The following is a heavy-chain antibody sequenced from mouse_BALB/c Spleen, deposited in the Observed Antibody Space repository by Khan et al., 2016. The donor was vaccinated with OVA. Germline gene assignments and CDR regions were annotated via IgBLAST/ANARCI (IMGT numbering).Heavy chain of an antibody. Sequence: QVQLQQSGAELMKPGASVKISCKATGYTFSSYWIEWVKQRPGHGLEWIGEILPGSGTPNYNENFKGKATFTEDTSSNTAYMQLSSLTSEDSAVYYWARWDYGYEGFAYWGQGTLVIVSA. D-gene: IGHD2-2*01. V-gene: IGHV1-9*01. CDR1: GYTFSSYW. CDR3: ARWDYGYEGFAY. J-gene: IGHJ3*01. CDR2: ILPGSGTP.